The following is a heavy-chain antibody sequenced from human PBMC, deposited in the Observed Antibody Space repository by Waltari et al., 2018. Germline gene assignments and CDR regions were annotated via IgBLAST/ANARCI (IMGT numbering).Heavy chain of an antibody. D-gene: IGHD6-13*01. J-gene: IGHJ4*02. CDR1: GGPFSSYA. CDR2: IIPSFGTA. CDR3: ARGPYSSSWYYFDY. Sequence: QVQLVQSGAEVTKPGSSVTVSCQASGGPFSSYAISWVRQAPAQGLEWMGGIIPSFGTANYAQKFQGRVTITADESTSTAYMELSSLRSEDTTVYYCARGPYSSSWYYFDYWGQGTLVTVSS. V-gene: IGHV1-69*13.